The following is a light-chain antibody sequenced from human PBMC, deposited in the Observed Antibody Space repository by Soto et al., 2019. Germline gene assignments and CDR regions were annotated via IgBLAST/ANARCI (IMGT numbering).Light chain of an antibody. CDR3: QTWGSGTYV. Sequence: QPVLTQSPSASASLGASIKLTCTLSSGHSSYAIAWHQQQPEKGPRYLMKVNSDGSHTRGDGIPDRFSGSSSGAERFLTISSLQSEDEADYYWQTWGSGTYVFGTGTKLTVL. J-gene: IGLJ1*01. V-gene: IGLV4-69*01. CDR2: VNSDGSH. CDR1: SGHSSYA.